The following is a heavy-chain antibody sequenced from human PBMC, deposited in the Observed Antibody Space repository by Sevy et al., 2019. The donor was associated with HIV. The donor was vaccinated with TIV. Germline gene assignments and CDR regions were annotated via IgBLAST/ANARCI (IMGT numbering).Heavy chain of an antibody. J-gene: IGHJ6*02. CDR2: ISYAVDYK. CDR1: GFAFSDYA. Sequence: GGSLRLSCAASGFAFSDYAMHWVRQAPGKGLEWVAAISYAVDYKNFADSLKGRFTVSKDNSKKTAYLEMNSLRAADTAVYYCAKGNADCSGGTCYTAHYYYDMDVWGRGATVTVSS. D-gene: IGHD2-15*01. CDR3: AKGNADCSGGTCYTAHYYYDMDV. V-gene: IGHV3-30*18.